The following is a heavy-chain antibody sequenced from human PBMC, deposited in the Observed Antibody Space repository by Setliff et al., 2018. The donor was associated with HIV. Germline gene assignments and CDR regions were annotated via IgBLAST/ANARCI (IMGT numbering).Heavy chain of an antibody. CDR2: IVPVFGIG. D-gene: IGHD3-22*01. CDR1: GGTFSTYA. CDR3: AAGLNYYDRSGLGA. Sequence: ASVKVSCKASGGTFSTYAISWVRQAPGQGLEWMGGIVPVFGIGRSPQKFQGRVIITADESTSTAYMELSSLTSGDTAGYYCAAGLNYYDRSGLGAWGQGTLVTVSS. J-gene: IGHJ5*02. V-gene: IGHV1-69*13.